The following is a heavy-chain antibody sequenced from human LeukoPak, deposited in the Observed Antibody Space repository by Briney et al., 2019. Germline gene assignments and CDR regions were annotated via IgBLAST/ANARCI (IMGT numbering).Heavy chain of an antibody. CDR3: ASGISGSYYGRPFGY. V-gene: IGHV4-38-2*02. CDR2: DDHSGGT. D-gene: IGHD1-26*01. J-gene: IGHJ4*02. CDR1: GYSLSSGYY. Sequence: SETLSLTCTVSGYSLSSGYYWGWIRQPPGKGLEWIGSDDHSGGTYYNPSLRSRATISVDTSKKQFSLKLSSVTAADTAVYYCASGISGSYYGRPFGYWGQGTLVTVSS.